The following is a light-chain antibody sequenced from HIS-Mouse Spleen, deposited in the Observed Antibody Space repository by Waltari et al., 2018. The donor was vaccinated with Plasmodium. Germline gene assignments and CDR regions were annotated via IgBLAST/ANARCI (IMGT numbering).Light chain of an antibody. CDR1: SSDVGGYNY. CDR3: SSYAGSNNLV. J-gene: IGLJ2*01. CDR2: EVS. Sequence: QSALTQPPSASGSPGQSVTISCTGTSSDVGGYNYVSWYQQHPGKAPKLMIYEVSKRPSGVPDRCSGDKSGNTASLTASGLQAEDEADYYCSSYAGSNNLVFGGGTKLTVL. V-gene: IGLV2-8*01.